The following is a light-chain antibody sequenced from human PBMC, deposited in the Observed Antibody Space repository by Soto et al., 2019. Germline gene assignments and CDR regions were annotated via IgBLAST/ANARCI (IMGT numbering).Light chain of an antibody. J-gene: IGKJ2*02. CDR3: QQRTGWPRGT. CDR2: DAS. CDR1: QSVGTF. V-gene: IGKV3-11*01. Sequence: EIVLTQSPATLSLSPGERATLSCRASQSVGTFLAWYQQKPGQAPRVLIHDASNRAAGVPARFSGSGSGTAFTLTISSLEPDDSAVYFCQQRTGWPRGTFGQGTRLEIK.